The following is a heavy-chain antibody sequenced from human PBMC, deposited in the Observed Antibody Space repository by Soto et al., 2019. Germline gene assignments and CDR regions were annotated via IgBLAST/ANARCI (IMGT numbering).Heavy chain of an antibody. V-gene: IGHV3-21*01. D-gene: IGHD1-20*01. J-gene: IGHJ6*02. CDR2: ISSSSSYI. CDR3: ARDLITGTPMGDYYYGMDV. CDR1: GFTFSSYS. Sequence: GGSLRLSCAASGFTFSSYSMNWVRQAPGKGLEWVSSISSSSSYIYYADSVKGRFTISRDNAKNSLYLQMNSLRAEDTAVYYCARDLITGTPMGDYYYGMDVWGHGTTVTVSS.